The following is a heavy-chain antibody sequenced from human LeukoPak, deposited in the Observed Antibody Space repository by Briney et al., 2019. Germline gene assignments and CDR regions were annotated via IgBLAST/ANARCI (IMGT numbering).Heavy chain of an antibody. CDR1: GGTFSSYA. CDR2: IIPILGIA. V-gene: IGHV1-69*04. J-gene: IGHJ3*02. D-gene: IGHD3-22*01. Sequence: SVKVSCKASGGTFSSYAISWVRQAPGQGLEWMGRIIPILGIANYAQKFQGRVTITADKSTSTAYMKLSSLRSEDTAVYYCARDATYYYDSSGYFLNDAFDIWGQGTMVTVSS. CDR3: ARDATYYYDSSGYFLNDAFDI.